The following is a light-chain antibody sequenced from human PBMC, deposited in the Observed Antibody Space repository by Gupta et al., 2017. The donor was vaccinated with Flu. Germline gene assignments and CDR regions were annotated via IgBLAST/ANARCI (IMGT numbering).Light chain of an antibody. J-gene: IGKJ2*01. CDR3: LQYDDLPYT. CDR2: DVS. CDR1: QDISDY. Sequence: IKMTQSPSSLSASAGDRVTMTCQASQDISDYLNWYQQKPGHAPKLLIFDVSNLDTGVPSRFSGSGFGTEFTLTITDLQPEDIATYFCLQYDDLPYTFGQGTRVEI. V-gene: IGKV1-33*01.